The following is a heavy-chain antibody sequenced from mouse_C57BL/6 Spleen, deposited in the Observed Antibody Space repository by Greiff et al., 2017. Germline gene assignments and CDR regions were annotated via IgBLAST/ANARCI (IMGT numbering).Heavy chain of an antibody. CDR2: IHPNSGST. CDR3: ARSYYYGSSYGY. J-gene: IGHJ2*01. D-gene: IGHD1-1*01. CDR1: GSTFTRYW. V-gene: IGHV1-64*01. Sequence: QVQLQQPGAELVKPGASVTLSCKASGSTFTRYWMHWVKHRPGQGLEWIGMIHPNSGSTNYNDKFKSKATLTVDKSSSTAYMQRSSLTSEDSAVYYCARSYYYGSSYGYWGQGTTLTVSS.